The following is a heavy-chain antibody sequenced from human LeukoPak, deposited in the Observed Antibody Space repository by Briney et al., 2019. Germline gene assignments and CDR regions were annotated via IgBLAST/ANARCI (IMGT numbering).Heavy chain of an antibody. CDR1: GFTVSRNY. V-gene: IGHV3-53*01. CDR3: AKDPGYCSSTSCYGNPFDY. CDR2: IYSGGTT. Sequence: GGSLRLSCAASGFTVSRNYMSWVRQAPGKGPEWVSVIYSGGTTYYIDSVKGRFTISKDDSKKTLYLQMNSLRAEDTAVYYCAKDPGYCSSTSCYGNPFDYWGQGTLVTVSS. D-gene: IGHD2-2*01. J-gene: IGHJ4*02.